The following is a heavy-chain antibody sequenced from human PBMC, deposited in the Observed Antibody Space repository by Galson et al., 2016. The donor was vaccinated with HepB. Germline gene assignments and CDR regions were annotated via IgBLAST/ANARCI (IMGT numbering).Heavy chain of an antibody. CDR3: AREATAAAGTHDAFDI. CDR2: IYSGGST. D-gene: IGHD6-13*01. V-gene: IGHV3-53*01. J-gene: IGHJ3*02. Sequence: SLRLSCAASGFSVSSNYIIWVRQAPGKGLEWVSAIYSGGSTYYADAVKGRFTVSRDNPKNTVYLQMNSLRAEDTAVYYCAREATAAAGTHDAFDIWGQGTMVTVCS. CDR1: GFSVSSNY.